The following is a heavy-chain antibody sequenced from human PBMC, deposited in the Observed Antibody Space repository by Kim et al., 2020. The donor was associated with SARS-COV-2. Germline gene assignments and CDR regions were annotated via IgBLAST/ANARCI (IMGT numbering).Heavy chain of an antibody. V-gene: IGHV7-4-1*02. Sequence: ASVKVSCKASGYTFTSYAMNWVRQAPGQGLEWMGWINTNTGNPTYAQGFTGRFVFSLDTSVSTAYLQISSLKAEDTAVYYCARGLDLSSYDFWSGPRPARNSYYYYGMDVWGQGTTVTVSS. J-gene: IGHJ6*02. CDR3: ARGLDLSSYDFWSGPRPARNSYYYYGMDV. CDR2: INTNTGNP. CDR1: GYTFTSYA. D-gene: IGHD3-3*01.